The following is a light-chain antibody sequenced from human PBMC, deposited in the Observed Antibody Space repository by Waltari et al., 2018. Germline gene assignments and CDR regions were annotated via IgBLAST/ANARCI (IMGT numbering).Light chain of an antibody. V-gene: IGLV2-14*03. CDR3: SSYISSSTLEL. CDR2: DVS. Sequence: QSALTQPASVSGSPGQSITISCTGTSSDVGTYNYVSWYQQHPGNAPNLMIFDVSIRPSGVSNRFSGSKSGNTASLTISGLQAEDEADYYCSSYISSSTLELFGGGTSLTVL. CDR1: SSDVGTYNY. J-gene: IGLJ2*01.